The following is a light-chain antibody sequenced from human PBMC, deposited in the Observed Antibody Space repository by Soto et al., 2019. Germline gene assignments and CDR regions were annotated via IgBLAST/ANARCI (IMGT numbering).Light chain of an antibody. Sequence: DIQMTQSPSSLSASIGDRVTLTCRSSQSIGNYLNWYQQKPGKAPSLLIHSASTLQNGVPSRFSGSGSWTEFTFTISGLQPDDVATYYCQASYTTPLTFGQGTRL. J-gene: IGKJ5*01. CDR3: QASYTTPLT. CDR1: QSIGNY. V-gene: IGKV1-39*01. CDR2: SAS.